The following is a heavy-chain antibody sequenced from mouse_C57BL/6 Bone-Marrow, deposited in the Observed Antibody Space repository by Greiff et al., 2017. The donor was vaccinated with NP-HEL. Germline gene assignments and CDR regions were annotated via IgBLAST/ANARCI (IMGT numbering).Heavy chain of an antibody. D-gene: IGHD1-1*01. J-gene: IGHJ1*03. CDR3: APITTVVSTGTSMYFDV. Sequence: QVQLKQPGAELVKPGASVKLSCKASGYTFTSYWMQWVKQRPGQGLEWIGEIDPSASYTNYNQKFKGKATLTVDTSSSTAYMQLSSLTSEDSAVYYCAPITTVVSTGTSMYFDVWGTGTTVTVSS. CDR1: GYTFTSYW. V-gene: IGHV1-50*01. CDR2: IDPSASYT.